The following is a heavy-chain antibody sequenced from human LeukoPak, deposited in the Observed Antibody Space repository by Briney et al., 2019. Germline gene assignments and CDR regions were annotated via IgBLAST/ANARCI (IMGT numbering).Heavy chain of an antibody. V-gene: IGHV5-51*01. Sequence: GESLKISCKGSGYSFTSYWIGWVRQMPGKGLEWMGIIYPGDSDTRYSPSFQGQVTISADKSISTAYLQWSSLKASDTAMYYCARADTSYYYGSGSYYTFLVYFDYWGQGTLVTVSS. CDR2: IYPGDSDT. CDR3: ARADTSYYYGSGSYYTFLVYFDY. CDR1: GYSFTSYW. D-gene: IGHD3-10*01. J-gene: IGHJ4*02.